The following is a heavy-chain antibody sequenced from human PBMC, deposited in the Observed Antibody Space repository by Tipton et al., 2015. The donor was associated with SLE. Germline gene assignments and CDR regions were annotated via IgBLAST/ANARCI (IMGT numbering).Heavy chain of an antibody. CDR2: IHSGGNRS. CDR3: AKEYCTSNSCYFDS. J-gene: IGHJ4*02. V-gene: IGHV3-23*03. D-gene: IGHD2-8*01. Sequence: GSLRLSCAASGFTFNNYAMSWVRQALGKGLEWVSGIHSGGNRSYYGDSVKGRFTISRDNSKNRLYLQMESLRGEDTAVYYCAKEYCTSNSCYFDSWGQGMLVTVSS. CDR1: GFTFNNYA.